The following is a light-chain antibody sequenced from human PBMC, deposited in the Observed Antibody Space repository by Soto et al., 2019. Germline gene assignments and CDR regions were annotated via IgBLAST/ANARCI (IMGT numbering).Light chain of an antibody. CDR1: QSVRNNY. J-gene: IGKJ5*01. Sequence: ELVLTQSPGTLSLSPGDSATLSCRASQSVRNNYLAWYQQRPGQAPRLLIYAASSRATGIPDRFSGSGSGTDLTLTISRLEPEDFAVYYCQQYGSSPITCGQGTRLEIK. CDR3: QQYGSSPIT. V-gene: IGKV3-20*01. CDR2: AAS.